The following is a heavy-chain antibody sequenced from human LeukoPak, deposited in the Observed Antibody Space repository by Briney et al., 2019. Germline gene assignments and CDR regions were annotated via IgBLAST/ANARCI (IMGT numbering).Heavy chain of an antibody. Sequence: GGSLRLSCAASGFTFSSSGMSWVRQAPGKGLEWVSSITYSGGSTYYADSVKGRFTISRDNSKNTLYLQMNSLRAEDTAVYYCAELGITMIGGVWGKGTTVTISS. CDR3: AELGITMIGGV. J-gene: IGHJ6*04. V-gene: IGHV3-23*01. D-gene: IGHD3-10*02. CDR1: GFTFSSSG. CDR2: ITYSGGST.